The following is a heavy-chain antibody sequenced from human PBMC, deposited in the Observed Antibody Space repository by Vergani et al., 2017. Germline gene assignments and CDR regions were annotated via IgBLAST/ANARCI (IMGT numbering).Heavy chain of an antibody. V-gene: IGHV3-30*18. CDR1: GFTFSSYG. CDR2: ISYDGSNK. Sequence: QVQLVESGGGVVQPGRSLRLSCAASGFTFSSYGMHWVRQAPGKGLEWVAVISYDGSNKYYADSVKGRFTISRDNSKNTLYRQMNSLRAEDTAVYYCAKEMSTGYSSGWLGGYFDYWGQGTLVTVSS. D-gene: IGHD6-19*01. CDR3: AKEMSTGYSSGWLGGYFDY. J-gene: IGHJ4*02.